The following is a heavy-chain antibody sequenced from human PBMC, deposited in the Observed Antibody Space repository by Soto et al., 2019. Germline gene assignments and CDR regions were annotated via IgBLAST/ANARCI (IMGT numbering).Heavy chain of an antibody. CDR1: GGTFSSLA. V-gene: IGHV1-69*06. Sequence: QVQLVQSGAEVKKPGSSVKVSCKASGGTFSSLAISWVRQAQGQGLEWMGGLVPVFGTANYAQKFQDRVTITADKTTSTSYMELSSLRSEDTAVYYCARSPGVFDYWGQGTLVTVSS. CDR3: ARSPGVFDY. CDR2: LVPVFGTA. J-gene: IGHJ4*02. D-gene: IGHD3-10*01.